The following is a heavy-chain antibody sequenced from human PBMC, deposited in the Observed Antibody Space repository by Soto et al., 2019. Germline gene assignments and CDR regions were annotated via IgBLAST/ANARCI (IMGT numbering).Heavy chain of an antibody. CDR3: ATPGGYSSGLRGDY. CDR2: IIPILGIA. V-gene: IGHV1-69*02. Sequence: QVQLVQSGAEVKKPGSSVKVSCKASGGTFSSYTISWVRQAPGQGLEWMGRIIPILGIANYAQKFQGRVTITADKSTSTAYMELSSLRSEDTGVYYCATPGGYSSGLRGDYWGQGTLVTVSS. CDR1: GGTFSSYT. J-gene: IGHJ4*02. D-gene: IGHD6-19*01.